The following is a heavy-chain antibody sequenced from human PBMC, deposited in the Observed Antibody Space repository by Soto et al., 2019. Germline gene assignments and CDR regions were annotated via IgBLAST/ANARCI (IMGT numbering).Heavy chain of an antibody. V-gene: IGHV3-74*01. Sequence: EVQLVESGGGLVQPGGSLRLTCAASGFTFSSHWMHWVRQAPGTGLVWVSYINSDGGSKSYADSVKGRFTISRDNAKNTLYLQMNTMRADDTAVYYCARGGCSATSCLDYWGQGTLVTVSP. D-gene: IGHD2-2*01. J-gene: IGHJ4*02. CDR2: INSDGGSK. CDR3: ARGGCSATSCLDY. CDR1: GFTFSSHW.